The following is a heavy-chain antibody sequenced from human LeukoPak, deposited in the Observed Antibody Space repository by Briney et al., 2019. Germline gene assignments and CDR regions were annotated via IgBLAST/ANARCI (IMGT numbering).Heavy chain of an antibody. V-gene: IGHV4-59*01. CDR3: ARVHGSGSFGD. J-gene: IGHJ4*02. CDR2: LYYSENP. CDR1: GGSISDYH. D-gene: IGHD3-10*01. Sequence: PSETLSLTCTVSGGSISDYHWGWIRQAPGKGLEWIGYLYYSENPKYNPSLKSRISISADTSRDHFSLTLRSVDAVDTAMYYCARVHGSGSFGDWCQGTLVIVSS.